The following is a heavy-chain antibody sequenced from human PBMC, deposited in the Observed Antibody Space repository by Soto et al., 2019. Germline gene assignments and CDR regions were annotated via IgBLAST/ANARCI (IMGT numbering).Heavy chain of an antibody. J-gene: IGHJ4*02. CDR2: IYYSGTT. CDR3: ARREIEGPIDC. V-gene: IGHV4-28*01. D-gene: IGHD1-26*01. Sequence: QVQLQESGPGLVKPSDTLSLTCAVSGYSISSSNWWGGIRRPPGKGLEWIGYIYYSGTTYYNPSLKSRVTMSVDTSKNQFSLKLTSVTAVDTAVYYCARREIEGPIDCWGQGTLVTVSS. CDR1: GYSISSSNW.